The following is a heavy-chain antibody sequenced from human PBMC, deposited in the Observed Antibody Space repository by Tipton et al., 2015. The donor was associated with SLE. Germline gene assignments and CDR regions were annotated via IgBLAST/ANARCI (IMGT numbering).Heavy chain of an antibody. J-gene: IGHJ4*02. CDR3: ARDDNWAFDY. Sequence: GSLRLSCAASGFTFSSYSMNWVRQAPGKGLEWISYISRSTIRGIQHADSVKGRFIMSRDNGKDSVHLQMNSLRAEDTALYYCARDDNWAFDYWGQGILVTVSS. CDR2: ISRSTIRGI. V-gene: IGHV3-48*01. CDR1: GFTFSSYS. D-gene: IGHD1-20*01.